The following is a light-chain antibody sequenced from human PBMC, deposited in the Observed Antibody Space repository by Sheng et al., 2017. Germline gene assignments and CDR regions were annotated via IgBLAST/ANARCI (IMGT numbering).Light chain of an antibody. J-gene: IGLJ1*01. CDR1: SSNIGAGYD. CDR3: QSYDSSLSGSSYL. V-gene: IGLV1-40*01. CDR2: VKKN. Sequence: QSVLTQPPSVSGAPGQRVTISCTGSSSNIGAGYDVHWYQQVAGTAPNSSSMVKKNXRPSGVPDRFSGSNSGTSASLAITGLQVEDEANYYCQSYDSSLSGSSYLFGTGTKVTVL.